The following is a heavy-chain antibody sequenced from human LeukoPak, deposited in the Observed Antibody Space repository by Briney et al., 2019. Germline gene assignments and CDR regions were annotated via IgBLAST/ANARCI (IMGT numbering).Heavy chain of an antibody. CDR1: GGTFSSYA. Sequence: ASVKVSCKASGGTFSSYAISWVRQAPGQGLEWMGGIIPIFGTANYAQKFQGRVTITADKSTSTAYMELSSLRSEDTAVYYCASLGRLTGYYPQSYGMDVWGKGTTVTVSS. CDR3: ASLGRLTGYYPQSYGMDV. D-gene: IGHD3-9*01. V-gene: IGHV1-69*06. CDR2: IIPIFGTA. J-gene: IGHJ6*04.